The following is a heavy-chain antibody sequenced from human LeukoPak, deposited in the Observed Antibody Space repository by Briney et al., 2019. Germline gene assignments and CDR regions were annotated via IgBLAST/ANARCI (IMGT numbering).Heavy chain of an antibody. J-gene: IGHJ3*02. CDR1: GFTVSSYS. Sequence: GGSLRLSWAASGFTVSSYSMNWVRHAPGEVLEWVSSISSGSSFIYYADSVKGRFTISKDNAKNSLYLQMNSLRAEDTAVYYCARASGSPQDAFDIWGQGTMVTVSS. CDR2: ISSGSSFI. D-gene: IGHD6-13*01. CDR3: ARASGSPQDAFDI. V-gene: IGHV3-21*01.